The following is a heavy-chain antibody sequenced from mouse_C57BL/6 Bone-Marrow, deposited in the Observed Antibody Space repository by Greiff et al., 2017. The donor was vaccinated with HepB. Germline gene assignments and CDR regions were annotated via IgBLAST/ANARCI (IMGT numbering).Heavy chain of an antibody. D-gene: IGHD2-4*01. CDR2: ISDGGSYT. J-gene: IGHJ4*01. V-gene: IGHV5-4*03. Sequence: EVMLVESGGGLVKPGGSLKLSCAASGFTFSSYAMSWVRQTPEKRLEWVATISDGGSYTYYPDNVKGRVTLSRDNAKNNLYLQMSHLKSEDTAMYYCARPGMIPLYYYAMDYWGQGTSVTVSS. CDR3: ARPGMIPLYYYAMDY. CDR1: GFTFSSYA.